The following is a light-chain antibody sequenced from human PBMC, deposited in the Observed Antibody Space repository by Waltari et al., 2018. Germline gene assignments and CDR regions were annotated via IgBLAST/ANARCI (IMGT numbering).Light chain of an antibody. CDR3: YSSTDNSGI. Sequence: SYELTQPSSVSVSPGQTAKITCSGDVLPKKYARWFQQKPGQAPVRMIYKASERPSRIPERFSGSSSGATVTLNITGAQVEDEADYYCYSSTDNSGIFGGGTTLTVL. J-gene: IGLJ2*01. CDR1: VLPKKY. V-gene: IGLV3-27*01. CDR2: KAS.